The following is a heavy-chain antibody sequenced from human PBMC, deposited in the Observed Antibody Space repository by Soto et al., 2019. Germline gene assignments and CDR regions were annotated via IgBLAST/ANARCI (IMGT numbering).Heavy chain of an antibody. CDR3: ASTGDYGDYQRLYYYMDV. J-gene: IGHJ6*03. D-gene: IGHD4-17*01. CDR1: GFTVSSNY. CDR2: IYSGGST. V-gene: IGHV3-53*04. Sequence: GGSLRLSCAASGFTVSSNYMSWVRQAPGKGLEWVSVIYSGGSTYYADSVKGRFTISRHNSKNTLYLQMNSLRAEDTAVYYCASTGDYGDYQRLYYYMDVWGKGTTVTVSS.